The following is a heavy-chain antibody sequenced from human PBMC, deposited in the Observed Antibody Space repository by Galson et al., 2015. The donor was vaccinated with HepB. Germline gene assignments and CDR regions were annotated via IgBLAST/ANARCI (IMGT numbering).Heavy chain of an antibody. CDR1: GFTFSSYA. V-gene: IGHV3-30*04. Sequence: SLRLSCAASGFTFSSYAMHWVRQAPGKGLEWVAVISYDGSNKYYADSVKGRFTISRDNSKNTLYLQMNSLRAEDTAVYYCAREKIVVVTAMAPLGVGGMDVWGQGTTVTVSS. CDR2: ISYDGSNK. J-gene: IGHJ6*02. D-gene: IGHD2-21*02. CDR3: AREKIVVVTAMAPLGVGGMDV.